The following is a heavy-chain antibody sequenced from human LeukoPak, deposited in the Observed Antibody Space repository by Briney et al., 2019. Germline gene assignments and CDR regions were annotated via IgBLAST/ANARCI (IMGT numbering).Heavy chain of an antibody. J-gene: IGHJ4*02. Sequence: GGSLRLSCVASGITFSTYSMNWVRQAPGKGLEWVSYVSSSRSSIYYADSVKGRFTISRDNAKNSLYLQMNSLRAEDTAVYYCAKNVDYTGFDPYFDYWCQGTLVTVSS. V-gene: IGHV3-48*01. D-gene: IGHD5-12*01. CDR2: VSSSRSSI. CDR1: GITFSTYS. CDR3: AKNVDYTGFDPYFDY.